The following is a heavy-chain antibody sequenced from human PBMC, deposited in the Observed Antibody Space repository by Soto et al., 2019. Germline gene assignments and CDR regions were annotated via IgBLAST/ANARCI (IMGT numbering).Heavy chain of an antibody. CDR2: VSYDGSIR. CDR3: AKDLMELWLLASYGLDV. J-gene: IGHJ6*02. D-gene: IGHD5-18*01. Sequence: QVQLVESGGGVVQPGKSLRLSCAASGFSFSKYGMHWVRQAPGKGLEWVAIVSYDGSIRYYADSVKGRFTISRDNSKNTMYLQMNRLRAEDTAMYYCAKDLMELWLLASYGLDVWGQGTTVTVSS. V-gene: IGHV3-30*18. CDR1: GFSFSKYG.